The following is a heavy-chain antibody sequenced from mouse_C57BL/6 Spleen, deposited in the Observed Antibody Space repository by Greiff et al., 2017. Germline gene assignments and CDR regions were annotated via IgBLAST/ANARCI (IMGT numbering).Heavy chain of an antibody. CDR1: GYTFTSYW. D-gene: IGHD1-1*01. CDR3: ARDYGSSGAY. CDR2: IHPNSGST. Sequence: QVQLKQPGAELVKPGASVKLSCKASGYTFTSYWMHWVKQRPGQGLEWIGMIHPNSGSTNYNEKFKSKATLTVDKSSSTAYMQLSSLTSEDSAVYYCARDYGSSGAYWGQGTLVTVSA. V-gene: IGHV1-64*01. J-gene: IGHJ3*01.